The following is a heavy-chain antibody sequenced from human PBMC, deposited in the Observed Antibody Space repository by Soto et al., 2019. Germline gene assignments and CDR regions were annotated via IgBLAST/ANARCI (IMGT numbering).Heavy chain of an antibody. V-gene: IGHV3-11*04. J-gene: IGHJ4*02. Sequence: PGGSLRLSCAASGFTFSDYYMRWIRQAPGKGLEWVSYISNNGSNKYYADSVKGRFTISRDNSKNTLYLQRNSLRAEDTAVYYCARDSPTPYCTNGVCYPDYYFDYWGQGTLVTVSS. CDR1: GFTFSDYY. D-gene: IGHD2-8*01. CDR3: ARDSPTPYCTNGVCYPDYYFDY. CDR2: ISNNGSNK.